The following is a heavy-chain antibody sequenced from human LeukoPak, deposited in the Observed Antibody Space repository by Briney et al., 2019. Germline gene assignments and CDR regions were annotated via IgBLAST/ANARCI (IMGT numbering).Heavy chain of an antibody. CDR1: GFTFSSYA. J-gene: IGHJ6*02. Sequence: PGRSLRLSCAASGFTFSSYAMHWVRQAPGKGLEWVAVISYDGSNKYYADSVKGRFTISRDNSKNTLYLRMNSLRAEDTAVYYCARCRYDFWSGYYTGYYYYGMDVWGQGTTVTVPS. CDR2: ISYDGSNK. D-gene: IGHD3-3*01. CDR3: ARCRYDFWSGYYTGYYYYGMDV. V-gene: IGHV3-30-3*01.